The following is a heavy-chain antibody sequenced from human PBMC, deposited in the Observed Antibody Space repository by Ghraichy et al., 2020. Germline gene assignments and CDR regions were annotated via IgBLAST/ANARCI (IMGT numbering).Heavy chain of an antibody. CDR1: GGSISSYY. V-gene: IGHV4-59*08. J-gene: IGHJ4*02. Sequence: SETQSLTCTVSGGSISSYYWSWIRQPPGKGLEWIGYIYYSGSTNYNPSLKSRVTISVDTSKNQFSLKLSSVTAADTAVYYCARREEGGSYYFDYWGQGTLVTVSS. CDR2: IYYSGST. CDR3: ARREEGGSYYFDY. D-gene: IGHD1-26*01.